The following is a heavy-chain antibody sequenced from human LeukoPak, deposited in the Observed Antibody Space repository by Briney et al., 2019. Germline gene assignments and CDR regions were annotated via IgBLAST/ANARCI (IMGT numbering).Heavy chain of an antibody. CDR1: GFTFSTYW. CDR3: ASDPFTISAYDAFNI. D-gene: IGHD3-3*02. J-gene: IGHJ3*02. V-gene: IGHV3-7*01. Sequence: PGGXLRLSCVASGFTFSTYWMSWVRQAPGKGLEWVANINQDGSDKYYVDSVKGRLTISRDNAKNSLYLQMNSLRVEDTAVYYCASDPFTISAYDAFNIWGQGTVVTVSS. CDR2: INQDGSDK.